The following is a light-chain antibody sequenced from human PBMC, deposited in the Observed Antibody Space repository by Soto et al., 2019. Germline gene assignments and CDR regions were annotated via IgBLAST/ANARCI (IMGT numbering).Light chain of an antibody. CDR3: QAWDSCYV. CDR2: QDT. Sequence: SYELTQPPSVSVSPGQTATITCSGDKLGNKYTSWYQQKPGQSPGLIIYQDTRRPSGIPERFSGSNSGTTATLTISGTQAMDEADYYCQAWDSCYVFGTGTKLTVL. V-gene: IGLV3-1*01. J-gene: IGLJ1*01. CDR1: KLGNKY.